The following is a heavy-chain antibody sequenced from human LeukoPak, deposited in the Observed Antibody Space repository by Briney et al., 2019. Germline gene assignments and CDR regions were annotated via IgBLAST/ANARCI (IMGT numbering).Heavy chain of an antibody. D-gene: IGHD3-10*01. J-gene: IGHJ1*01. V-gene: IGHV4-59*13. Sequence: SETLSLTCTVSGGSISSYYWTWIRQPPGRGLEWFGYIYHSGSTNYNPSLKSRVTISVDTSKNQFSLKLSSVTAADTAVYYCAAQYYYGSGSYYDAEYFQHWGQGTLVTVSS. CDR3: AAQYYYGSGSYYDAEYFQH. CDR2: IYHSGST. CDR1: GGSISSYY.